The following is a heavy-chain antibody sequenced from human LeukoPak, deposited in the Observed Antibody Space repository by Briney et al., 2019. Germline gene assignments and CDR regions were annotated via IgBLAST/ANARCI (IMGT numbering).Heavy chain of an antibody. J-gene: IGHJ5*02. D-gene: IGHD3-10*01. CDR2: IVVGSGNT. CDR1: GFTFTSSA. V-gene: IGHV1-58*02. Sequence: GASVKVSCKASGFTFTSSAMQWVRQARGQRLEWIGWIVVGSGNTNYAQKFQERVTITRDMSTSTACMELSSLRSEDTAVYYCARVGLLWFGESYNWFDPWGQGTLVTVSS. CDR3: ARVGLLWFGESYNWFDP.